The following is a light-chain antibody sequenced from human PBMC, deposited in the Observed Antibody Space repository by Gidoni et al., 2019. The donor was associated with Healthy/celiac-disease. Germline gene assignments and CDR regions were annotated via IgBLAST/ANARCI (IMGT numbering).Light chain of an antibody. CDR1: SSDVGSYNL. CDR2: DVS. V-gene: IGLV2-23*02. J-gene: IGLJ2*01. CDR3: CSYAGSSTVV. Sequence: QSALNPPASVSGSPGQAITISCAGTSSDVGSYNLVSWYQQHPGKAPKLMIYDVSKRPSGVPDRFSGSKSGNTASLTISGLQAEDEADYYCCSYAGSSTVVFGGGTKLTVL.